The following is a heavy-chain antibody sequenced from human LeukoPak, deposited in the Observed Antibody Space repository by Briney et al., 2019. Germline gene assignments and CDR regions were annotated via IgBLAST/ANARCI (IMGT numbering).Heavy chain of an antibody. Sequence: ASVKVSCKASGYTFTDYYMHWVREAPGQGLGWMGWINLNSGGTNYAQRFQGRVTMTRDTSIDTAYMELSSLRSEDTAVYYCARGAPYYYGSGSAFRFDYWGQGTLVTVSS. CDR3: ARGAPYYYGSGSAFRFDY. V-gene: IGHV1-2*02. CDR1: GYTFTDYY. D-gene: IGHD3-10*01. J-gene: IGHJ4*02. CDR2: INLNSGGT.